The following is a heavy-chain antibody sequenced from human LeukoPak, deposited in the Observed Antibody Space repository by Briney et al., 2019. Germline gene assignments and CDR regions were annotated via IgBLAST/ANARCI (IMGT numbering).Heavy chain of an antibody. CDR1: GFTFSTYW. CDR2: INQDGGAK. D-gene: IGHD1-26*01. Sequence: GGSLRLSCAASGFTFSTYWMSWVRQAPGKGLEWVANINQDGGAKHYVGSVKGRFTISRDNARNSLYLQMNSLRAEDTAVYYCARDANWSSDYWGQGTLVTVSS. J-gene: IGHJ4*02. V-gene: IGHV3-7*04. CDR3: ARDANWSSDY.